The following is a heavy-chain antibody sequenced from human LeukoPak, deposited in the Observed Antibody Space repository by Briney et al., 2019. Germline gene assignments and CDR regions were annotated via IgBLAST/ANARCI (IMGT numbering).Heavy chain of an antibody. Sequence: SVKVSCKASGGTFSSYAISWVRQAPGQGLEWMGRIIPIFGTANYAQEFQGRVTITADKSTSTAYMELSSLRSEDTAVYYCASAHIVVVTAILDYWGQGTLVTVPS. D-gene: IGHD2-21*02. V-gene: IGHV1-69*06. CDR1: GGTFSSYA. J-gene: IGHJ4*02. CDR3: ASAHIVVVTAILDY. CDR2: IIPIFGTA.